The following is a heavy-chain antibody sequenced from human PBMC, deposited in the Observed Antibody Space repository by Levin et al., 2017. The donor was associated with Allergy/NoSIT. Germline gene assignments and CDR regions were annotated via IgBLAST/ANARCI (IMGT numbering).Heavy chain of an antibody. CDR2: INSDGSST. CDR3: VRGPQVVVVAANFDY. D-gene: IGHD2-15*01. V-gene: IGHV3-74*01. J-gene: IGHJ4*02. CDR1: GFTFSTYW. Sequence: PGGSLRLSCAASGFTFSTYWMHWVRQAPGKGLVWVSRINSDGSSTSYADSVKGRFTISRDNAKNTLYLQMNSLRAEDTAVYYCVRGPQVVVVAANFDYWGQGTLVTVSS.